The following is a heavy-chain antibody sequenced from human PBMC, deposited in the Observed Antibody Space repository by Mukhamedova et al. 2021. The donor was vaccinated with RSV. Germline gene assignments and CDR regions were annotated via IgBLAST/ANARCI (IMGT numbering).Heavy chain of an antibody. V-gene: IGHV3-15*07. CDR2: IKTKVDGETT. CDR3: STATGYSSNWSDY. D-gene: IGHD6-19*01. J-gene: IGHJ4*02. Sequence: EWVGRIKTKVDGETTGYAAPVKDRFTILRDDSKNTLYLLMNSLKIEDTAVYYCSTATGYSSNWSDYWGQGTLVTVSS.